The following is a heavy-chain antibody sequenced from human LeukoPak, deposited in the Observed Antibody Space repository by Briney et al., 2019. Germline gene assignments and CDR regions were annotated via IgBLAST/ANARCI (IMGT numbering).Heavy chain of an antibody. Sequence: GESLKISCAASGFTFSDYEMDWVRQSPERGLEWVSYISSRGGTIYYADSVKGRFTISRDNAKNSLYLQMNSLRAEDTAVYYCAKELPPDRSVFDVFHMWGQGTMVTVSS. D-gene: IGHD3-22*01. V-gene: IGHV3-48*03. J-gene: IGHJ3*02. CDR3: AKELPPDRSVFDVFHM. CDR1: GFTFSDYE. CDR2: ISSRGGTI.